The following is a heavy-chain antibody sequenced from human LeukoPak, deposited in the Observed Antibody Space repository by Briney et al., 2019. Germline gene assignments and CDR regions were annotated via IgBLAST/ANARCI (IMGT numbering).Heavy chain of an antibody. CDR1: GFTFSSYA. D-gene: IGHD4-17*01. J-gene: IGHJ4*02. V-gene: IGHV3-23*01. Sequence: QPGGSLRLSCAASGFTFSSYAMSWVRQAPGKGLEWVSAISGSGGSTYYADSVKGRFAISRDNSKSTLYLQMNSLRAEDTAVYYCAKDITYYGDLGYWGQGTLVTVSS. CDR3: AKDITYYGDLGY. CDR2: ISGSGGST.